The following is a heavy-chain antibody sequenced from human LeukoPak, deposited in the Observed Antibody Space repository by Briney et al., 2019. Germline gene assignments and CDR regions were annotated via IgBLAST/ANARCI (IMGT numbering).Heavy chain of an antibody. D-gene: IGHD5-24*01. Sequence: GGSLRLSCAASGFTFDDYAMHWVRQAPEKGLEWVSLISGDGGSTYCADSVKGRFTISRDNSKNSLYLQMNSLRTEDTALYYCAKEMATITAFDYWGQGTLVTVSS. CDR2: ISGDGGST. CDR3: AKEMATITAFDY. J-gene: IGHJ4*02. CDR1: GFTFDDYA. V-gene: IGHV3-43*02.